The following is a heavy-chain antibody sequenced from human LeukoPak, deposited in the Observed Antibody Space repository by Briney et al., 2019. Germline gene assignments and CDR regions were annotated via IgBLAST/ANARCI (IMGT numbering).Heavy chain of an antibody. CDR1: GYTFTSYG. Sequence: ASVKVSCKASGYTFTSYGIIWVRQAPGQRLKWMGWISAYNGNTNYAQKLQGRVTMTTDTSTSTAYMELRSLRSDDTAVYYCARGYDILTGYYTDFDYWGQGTLVTVSS. CDR3: ARGYDILTGYYTDFDY. CDR2: ISAYNGNT. D-gene: IGHD3-9*01. J-gene: IGHJ4*02. V-gene: IGHV1-18*01.